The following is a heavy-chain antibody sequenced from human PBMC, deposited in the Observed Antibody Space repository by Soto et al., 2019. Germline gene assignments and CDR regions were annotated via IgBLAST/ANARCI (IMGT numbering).Heavy chain of an antibody. Sequence: QVHLQESGPGLVRPSETLSLTCTVSGDSVSNHFWSWIRQPPGKGLEWIAFIHYSGTANYNPSLTRRVTISVDTPKNQFSLRLTSVTAADTAVYYCARHPRTSGGERTFDYWGQGTMVAVSS. CDR3: ARHPRTSGGERTFDY. CDR2: IHYSGTA. J-gene: IGHJ4*02. D-gene: IGHD2-21*01. CDR1: GDSVSNHF. V-gene: IGHV4-59*08.